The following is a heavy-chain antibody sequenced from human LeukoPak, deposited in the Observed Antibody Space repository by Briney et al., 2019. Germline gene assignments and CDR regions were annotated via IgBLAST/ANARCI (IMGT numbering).Heavy chain of an antibody. D-gene: IGHD3-22*01. Sequence: GGSLRLSCAVSGITLSNYGMSWVRQAPGKGLEWVAGISDSGGRTNYADSVKGRFTISRDNPKNKLFLQMNSLRAEDTAVYFCAKRGVVIRVILVGFHKEAYYFDSWGQGALVTVSS. J-gene: IGHJ4*02. CDR1: GITLSNYG. CDR3: AKRGVVIRVILVGFHKEAYYFDS. CDR2: ISDSGGRT. V-gene: IGHV3-23*01.